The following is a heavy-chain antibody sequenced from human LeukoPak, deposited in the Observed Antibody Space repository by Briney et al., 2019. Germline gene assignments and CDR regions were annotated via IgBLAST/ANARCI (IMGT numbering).Heavy chain of an antibody. CDR1: GFTFRSYA. V-gene: IGHV3-30*04. Sequence: GGSLRLSCAAYGFTFRSYAMHWVRQAPGKGLEWVAVLSYDGSNKYYAYSVKGRFTISRDNSKNTLYLQMNSLRAEDTAVYYCAREEYSSGWYLRRGFDYWGQGTLVTVSS. CDR2: LSYDGSNK. D-gene: IGHD6-19*01. J-gene: IGHJ4*02. CDR3: AREEYSSGWYLRRGFDY.